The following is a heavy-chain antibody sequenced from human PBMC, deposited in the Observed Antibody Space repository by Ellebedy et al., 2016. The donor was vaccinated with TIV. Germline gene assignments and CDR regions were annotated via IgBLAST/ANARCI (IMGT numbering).Heavy chain of an antibody. D-gene: IGHD6-6*01. J-gene: IGHJ6*03. CDR3: ARAEGRSSSGYYFYMDV. Sequence: SETLSLXXTVSGGSISSYYWSWIRQPAGKGLEWIGRMFPSGSTNYNPSLKSRVTMSVDTSKNHFSLKLSSVTAADTDVYFCARAEGRSSSGYYFYMDVWGKGTTVTVSS. V-gene: IGHV4-4*07. CDR1: GGSISSYY. CDR2: MFPSGST.